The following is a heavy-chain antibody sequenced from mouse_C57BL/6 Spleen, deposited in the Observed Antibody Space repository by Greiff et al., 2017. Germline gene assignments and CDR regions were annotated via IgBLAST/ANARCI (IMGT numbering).Heavy chain of an antibody. CDR2: ISSGSSTI. J-gene: IGHJ2*01. CDR1: GFTFSDYG. CDR3: ARRSLGLYFDY. Sequence: EVKLQESGGGLVKPGGSLKLSCAASGFTFSDYGMHWVRQAPEKGLEWVAYISSGSSTIYYADTVKGRFTISRDNAKNTLFLQMTSLRSEDTAMYYCARRSLGLYFDYWGQGTTLTVSS. D-gene: IGHD4-1*01. V-gene: IGHV5-17*01.